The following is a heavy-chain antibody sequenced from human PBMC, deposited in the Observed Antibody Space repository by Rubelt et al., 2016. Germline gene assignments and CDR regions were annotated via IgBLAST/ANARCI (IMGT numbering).Heavy chain of an antibody. J-gene: IGHJ4*02. V-gene: IGHV1-8*01. CDR2: MNPNSGNT. D-gene: IGHD3-3*01. Sequence: GQGLEWMGWMNPNSGNTGYAQKFQGRVTMTRNTSISTAYMELSSLRPEDTAVYYCARADDFWSGYSLGYWGQGTLVTVSS. CDR3: ARADDFWSGYSLGY.